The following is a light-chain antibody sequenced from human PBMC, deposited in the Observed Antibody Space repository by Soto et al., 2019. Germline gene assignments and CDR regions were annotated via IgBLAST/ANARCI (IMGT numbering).Light chain of an antibody. V-gene: IGLV2-14*03. CDR2: DVN. CDR1: SSDIGAYNY. Sequence: QSALTQPASVSGSPGQSNTISCTGTSSDIGAYNYVSWYQQHPGKAPKLMIYDVNIRPSGVSNRFSGSKSGNTASLTISGLQAEDEADYYCTSWTTSTTMIFGGETTLTVL. CDR3: TSWTTSTTMI. J-gene: IGLJ2*01.